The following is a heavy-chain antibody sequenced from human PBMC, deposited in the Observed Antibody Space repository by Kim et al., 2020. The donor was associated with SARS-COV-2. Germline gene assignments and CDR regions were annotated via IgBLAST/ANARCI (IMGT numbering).Heavy chain of an antibody. J-gene: IGHJ5*02. V-gene: IGHV5-10-1*01. CDR1: GYSFTSYW. CDR2: IDPSDSYT. CDR3: ARHYYGSGRYSNWFDP. D-gene: IGHD3-10*01. Sequence: GESLKISCKGSGYSFTSYWISWVRQMPGKGLEWMGRIDPSDSYTNYSPSFQGHVTISADTSISTAYLQWSSLKASDTAMYYCARHYYGSGRYSNWFDPWGQGTLVTVSS.